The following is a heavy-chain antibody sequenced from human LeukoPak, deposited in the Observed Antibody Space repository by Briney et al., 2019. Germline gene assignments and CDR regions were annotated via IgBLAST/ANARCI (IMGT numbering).Heavy chain of an antibody. CDR2: IYYTGTV. CDR1: GGSFGTYY. CDR3: ARGTTGPQYFDS. D-gene: IGHD4-11*01. V-gene: IGHV4-59*01. J-gene: IGHJ4*02. Sequence: SETLPLTCTVSGGSFGTYYWSWIRRPPGKGLEWIGYIYYTGTVIYNPSLMSRVTMSVDTSKNQFSLNVESLTAADTAVYFCARGTTGPQYFDSWGQGTLVTVSS.